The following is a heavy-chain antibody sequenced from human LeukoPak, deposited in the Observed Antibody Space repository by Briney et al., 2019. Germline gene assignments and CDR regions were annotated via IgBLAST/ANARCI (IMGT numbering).Heavy chain of an antibody. Sequence: PGGSLRLSCAASGFTFSSYGMSWVRQAPGKGLEWVSAISGSGGSTYYADSVKGRFTISRDNAKNSLYLQMNSLRAEDTAVYYCARDLHYYDSSGPHDYWGQGTLVTVSS. D-gene: IGHD3-22*01. CDR3: ARDLHYYDSSGPHDY. J-gene: IGHJ4*02. CDR1: GFTFSSYG. CDR2: ISGSGGST. V-gene: IGHV3-23*01.